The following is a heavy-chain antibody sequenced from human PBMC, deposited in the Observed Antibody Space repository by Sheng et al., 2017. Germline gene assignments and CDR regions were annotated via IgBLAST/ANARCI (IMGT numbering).Heavy chain of an antibody. CDR2: ISYDGSNK. D-gene: IGHD3-16*01. V-gene: IGHV3-30*18. J-gene: IGHJ3*02. Sequence: QVQLVESGGGVVQPGRSLRLSCAASGFTFSSYGMHWVRQAPGKGLEWVAVISYDGSNKYYADSVKGRFTISRDNSKNTLYLQMNSLRAEDTAVYYCAKDGGDGYMGDAFDIWGQGTMVTVSS. CDR3: AKDGGDGYMGDAFDI. CDR1: GFTFSSYG.